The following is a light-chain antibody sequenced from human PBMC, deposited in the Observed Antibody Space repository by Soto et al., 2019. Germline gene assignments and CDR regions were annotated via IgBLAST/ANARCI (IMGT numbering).Light chain of an antibody. CDR1: QSVSSK. CDR2: GAS. V-gene: IGKV3-15*01. Sequence: EIVLTQSPGTLSVSPGERATLSCRASQSVSSKLAWYQQKPGQAPRLLFYGASTGATGIPARFSGSGSETEFTLSISSLQSEDVAVYYCQQYNNLPGTFGQGPNVDIK. J-gene: IGKJ1*01. CDR3: QQYNNLPGT.